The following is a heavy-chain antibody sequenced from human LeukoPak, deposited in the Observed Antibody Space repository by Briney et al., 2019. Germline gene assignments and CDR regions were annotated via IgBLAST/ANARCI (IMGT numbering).Heavy chain of an antibody. V-gene: IGHV3-30*02. Sequence: GGSLRLSCAASGFTFSSYGMHWVRQAPGKGLEWVAFIRYDGSNKYYADSVKGRFTISRDNSKNTLYLQMNSLRAEDTAVYYCAKDDTTLWFGEGGIDYWGQGTLVTVSS. CDR1: GFTFSSYG. CDR2: IRYDGSNK. CDR3: AKDDTTLWFGEGGIDY. J-gene: IGHJ4*02. D-gene: IGHD3-10*01.